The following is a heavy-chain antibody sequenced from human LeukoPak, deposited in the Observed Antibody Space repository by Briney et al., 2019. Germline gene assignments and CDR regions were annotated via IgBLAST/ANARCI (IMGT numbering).Heavy chain of an antibody. Sequence: SETLSLTCTVSGGSISSSSYYWGWIRQPPGKGLEWIGSIYYSGSTYCNPSLKSRVTISVDTSKNQFSLKLSSVTAADTAVYYCALGIAGAFDYWGQGTLVTVSS. CDR3: ALGIAGAFDY. J-gene: IGHJ4*02. CDR2: IYYSGST. CDR1: GGSISSSSYY. V-gene: IGHV4-39*01. D-gene: IGHD1-26*01.